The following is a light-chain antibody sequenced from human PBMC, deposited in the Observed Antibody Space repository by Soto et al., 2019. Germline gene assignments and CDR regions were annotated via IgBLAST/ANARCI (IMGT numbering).Light chain of an antibody. CDR3: HQTYRTPLT. Sequence: EIVMTQSPAPLSVSPGGRATLSFSFSQSVSSNLAWYQQKPGQAPRLLIYGGSTRSTAIPARVSGSGSGTELTSTITSLQYEAFATCSCHQTYRTPLTFGGAKTVAIK. V-gene: IGKV3-15*01. J-gene: IGKJ4*01. CDR2: GGS. CDR1: QSVSSN.